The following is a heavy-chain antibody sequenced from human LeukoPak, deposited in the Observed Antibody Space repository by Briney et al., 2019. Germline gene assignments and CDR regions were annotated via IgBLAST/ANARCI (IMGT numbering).Heavy chain of an antibody. CDR1: GGTFSSYA. CDR3: ARSMTTVTRKGSAFDI. J-gene: IGHJ3*02. CDR2: IIPILGIA. V-gene: IGHV1-69*04. D-gene: IGHD4-17*01. Sequence: GASVKVSCKASGGTFSSYAISWVRQAPGQGLEWMGRIIPILGIANYAQKFQGRVTITADKSTSTAYMELSSLRSEDTAVYYCARSMTTVTRKGSAFDIWGQGTMVTVSS.